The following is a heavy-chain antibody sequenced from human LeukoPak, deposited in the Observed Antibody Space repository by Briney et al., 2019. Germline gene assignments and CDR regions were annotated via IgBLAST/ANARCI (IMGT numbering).Heavy chain of an antibody. CDR3: ARAPPSFDS. Sequence: GGSLRLSCAGSGFSFSSYGMHWVRQAPGKGLEWVSAISGSGGSTYYADSVKGRFTISRDNSKNTLYLQMNSLRAEDTAVYYCARAPPSFDSWGQGTLVTVSS. J-gene: IGHJ4*02. CDR1: GFSFSSYG. CDR2: ISGSGGST. V-gene: IGHV3-23*01.